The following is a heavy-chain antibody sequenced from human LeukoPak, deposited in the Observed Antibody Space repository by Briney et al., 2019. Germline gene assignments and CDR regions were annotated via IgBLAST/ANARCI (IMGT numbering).Heavy chain of an antibody. Sequence: TSETLSLTCTVSGGSISSGDYYWSWIRQPPGKGLEWIGYIYYSGSTYYNPSLKSRVTISVDTSKNQFSLKLSSVTAADTAVYYCTRDGPRSSGYPDNWGQGTLVTVSS. CDR1: GGSISSGDYY. CDR3: TRDGPRSSGYPDN. J-gene: IGHJ4*02. D-gene: IGHD3-22*01. CDR2: IYYSGST. V-gene: IGHV4-30-4*01.